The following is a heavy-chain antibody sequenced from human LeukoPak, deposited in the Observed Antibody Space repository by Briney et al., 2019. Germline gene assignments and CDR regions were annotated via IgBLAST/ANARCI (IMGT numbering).Heavy chain of an antibody. D-gene: IGHD1-26*01. J-gene: IGHJ5*02. CDR1: GYTFTSYD. CDR3: ARVLIGAFDP. V-gene: IGHV1-8*01. CDR2: MNPNSGNT. Sequence: ASVKVSCKASGYTFTSYDINWVRQATGQGLEWMGWMNPNSGNTGYAQKLQGRVTMTTDTSTSTACMELRSLRSDDTAVYYCARVLIGAFDPWGQGTLVTVSS.